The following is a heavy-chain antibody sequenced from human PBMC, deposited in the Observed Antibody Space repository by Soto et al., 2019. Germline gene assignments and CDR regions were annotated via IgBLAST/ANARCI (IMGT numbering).Heavy chain of an antibody. V-gene: IGHV4-39*07. D-gene: IGHD2-2*01. CDR3: ARVPTP. CDR1: GGSISSSSYY. J-gene: IGHJ5*02. CDR2: IYHSGST. Sequence: PSETLSLTCTVSGGSISSSSYYWGWVRQPPGQGLEWIGSIYHSGSTYYNPSLKSRVTISVDRSKNQFSLKLSSVTAADTAVYYCARVPTPWGQGTLVTVSS.